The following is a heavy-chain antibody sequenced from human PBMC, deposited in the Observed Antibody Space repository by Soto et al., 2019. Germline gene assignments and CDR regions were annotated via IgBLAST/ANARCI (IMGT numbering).Heavy chain of an antibody. CDR2: IKSSGGST. D-gene: IGHD2-21*01. CDR3: ARELSGAYFFDY. Sequence: ASVKVSCKASGYTFINYGINWVRQAPGQGLEWMGIIKSSGGSTTYVQKLQDRVTMTRDTSTSTVYMELSSLRSEDTAVYYCARELSGAYFFDYWGQGTLVTVSS. CDR1: GYTFINYG. V-gene: IGHV1-46*03. J-gene: IGHJ4*02.